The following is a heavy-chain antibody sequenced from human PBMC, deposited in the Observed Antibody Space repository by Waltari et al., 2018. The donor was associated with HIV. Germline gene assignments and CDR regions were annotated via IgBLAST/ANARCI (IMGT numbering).Heavy chain of an antibody. CDR2: IWYDGSNI. V-gene: IGHV3-33*01. Sequence: QEQLVESGGGVVQPGRSLRLSCAASGFTFGSYGMHWVRQAPGKGVEWVAVIWYDGSNINYADSVKGRFTIARDNSKNTLYLQINNLRAEDSAVYYCGRGFRSSSIGYGLDVWGQGTTVTVSS. J-gene: IGHJ6*02. D-gene: IGHD6-6*01. CDR3: GRGFRSSSIGYGLDV. CDR1: GFTFGSYG.